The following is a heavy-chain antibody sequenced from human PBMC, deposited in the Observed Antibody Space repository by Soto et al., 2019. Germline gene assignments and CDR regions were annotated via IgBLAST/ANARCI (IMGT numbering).Heavy chain of an antibody. CDR2: LSTSGTDT. Sequence: EVQLLESGGDLIQPGGSLRLSCAASGFTFSNYALNWVRQAPGKGLEWVSTLSTSGTDTHYADSVKGRFTISRDNSKNTVSLQTDSLRVEDTAFYYCARDPSTGSADYWGQGALVTVSS. J-gene: IGHJ4*02. V-gene: IGHV3-23*01. D-gene: IGHD3-9*01. CDR1: GFTFSNYA. CDR3: ARDPSTGSADY.